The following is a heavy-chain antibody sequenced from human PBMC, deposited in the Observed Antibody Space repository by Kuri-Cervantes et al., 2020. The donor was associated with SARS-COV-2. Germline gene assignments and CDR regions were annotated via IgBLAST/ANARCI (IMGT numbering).Heavy chain of an antibody. D-gene: IGHD2-21*01. CDR3: AKDRVGVQDF. V-gene: IGHV3-30*18. J-gene: IGHJ4*02. Sequence: GGSLRLSCAASGFNFSRTDMHWVRQAPGKGLEWVAVISHDGKNKKCIASGKGRFTISRDNSQNTLYLHMKSLRSEDTAMYYCAKDRVGVQDFWGQGTLVTCYS. CDR1: GFNFSRTD. CDR2: ISHDGKNK.